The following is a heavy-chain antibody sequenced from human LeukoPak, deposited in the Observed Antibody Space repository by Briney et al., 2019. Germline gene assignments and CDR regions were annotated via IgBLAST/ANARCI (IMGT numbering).Heavy chain of an antibody. CDR1: GLTFSNAW. CDR2: ITGSGST. Sequence: GGSLRLSCAASGLTFSNAWMSWVRQAPGKGLEWVSAITGSGSTYYADSVKGRFTISRDNSKNTVYLQMNSLRVDDTAVYYCANSKVADFHYWGQGTRVTVSS. V-gene: IGHV3-23*01. J-gene: IGHJ4*02. CDR3: ANSKVADFHY. D-gene: IGHD6-19*01.